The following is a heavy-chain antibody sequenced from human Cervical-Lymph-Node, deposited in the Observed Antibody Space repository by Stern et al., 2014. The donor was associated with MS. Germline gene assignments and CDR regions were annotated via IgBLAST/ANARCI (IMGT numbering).Heavy chain of an antibody. Sequence: QVQLQESGPGLVKPSETLSLTCTVSNVSIGLFYWSWIRQSPGRGLEWIGYVYYSGSTDYNPSLKGRVTMAVDTSKSQFSLKLSSLTAADTAVYYCASIQLWSKSFDYWGRGTLVTVSS. V-gene: IGHV4-59*01. CDR3: ASIQLWSKSFDY. CDR2: VYYSGST. J-gene: IGHJ4*02. CDR1: NVSIGLFY. D-gene: IGHD1-1*01.